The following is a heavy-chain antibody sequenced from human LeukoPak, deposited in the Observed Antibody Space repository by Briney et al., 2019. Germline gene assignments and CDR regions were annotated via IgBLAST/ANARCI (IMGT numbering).Heavy chain of an antibody. V-gene: IGHV3-74*01. CDR2: INSDGSST. CDR3: ATSRTFDY. CDR1: GFTFSSYS. Sequence: GGSLRLSCAASGFTFSSYSINWVRQAPGKGLVWVSGINSDGSSTSYADSVKGRFTISRDNAKNTVYLQMNSLRAEDTAVYHCATSRTFDYWGQGTLVTVSS. J-gene: IGHJ4*02.